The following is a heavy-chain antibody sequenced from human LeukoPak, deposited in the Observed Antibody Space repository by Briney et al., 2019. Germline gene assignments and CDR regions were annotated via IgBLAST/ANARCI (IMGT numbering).Heavy chain of an antibody. Sequence: PGGSLRLSCAASGFTFTSYAMGWVRQAPGKGLEWVSSISFSGIASHDIDSVKGRFTISRDNAKNSLYLQMNSLRAEDTALYYCAKSQVRWALGATLSNGGYYFDYWGQGTLVTVSS. CDR3: AKSQVRWALGATLSNGGYYFDY. D-gene: IGHD1-26*01. V-gene: IGHV3-23*01. CDR2: ISFSGIAS. J-gene: IGHJ4*02. CDR1: GFTFTSYA.